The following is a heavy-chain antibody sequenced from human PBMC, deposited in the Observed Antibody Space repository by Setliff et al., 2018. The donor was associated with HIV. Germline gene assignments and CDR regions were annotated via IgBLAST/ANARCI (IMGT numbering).Heavy chain of an antibody. Sequence: ASVKVSCKASGYTFTDFGINWVRQAPGQGLEWMGWISAYNGHTTHAQKFLGRLTMTTDTSTYTAYMELRSLRSDDTAVYYCARGGYTSSMTLFDYWGQGTLVTVSS. J-gene: IGHJ4*02. D-gene: IGHD6-6*01. CDR1: GYTFTDFG. CDR2: ISAYNGHT. CDR3: ARGGYTSSMTLFDY. V-gene: IGHV1-18*01.